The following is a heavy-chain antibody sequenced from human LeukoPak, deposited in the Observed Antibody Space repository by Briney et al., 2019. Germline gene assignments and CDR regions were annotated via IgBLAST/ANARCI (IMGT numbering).Heavy chain of an antibody. CDR3: AREDTADSYYFDY. CDR2: ISSSSSYI. D-gene: IGHD5-18*01. Sequence: GGSLRLSRAASGFTFSSYTMSWVRQAPGKGLEWVSPISSSSSYIYYADSVKGRFTISRDNAKNSLYLQMNSLRAEDTAVYYCAREDTADSYYFDYWGQGTLVTVSS. V-gene: IGHV3-21*01. CDR1: GFTFSSYT. J-gene: IGHJ4*02.